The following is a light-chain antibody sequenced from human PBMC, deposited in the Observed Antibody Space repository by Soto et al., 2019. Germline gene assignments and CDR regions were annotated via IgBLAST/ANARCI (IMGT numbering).Light chain of an antibody. V-gene: IGLV2-8*01. Sequence: QSALTQPPSASGSPGQSVTISCTGTSSDIGHYNYVSWYQQHPGKAPKLVIYEFNKRPSGVPDRFSGSQSGNTASLTVSGLQAEDEADYFCSAYAGSNDFVVFGGGTKVTVL. CDR3: SAYAGSNDFVV. CDR2: EFN. CDR1: SSDIGHYNY. J-gene: IGLJ2*01.